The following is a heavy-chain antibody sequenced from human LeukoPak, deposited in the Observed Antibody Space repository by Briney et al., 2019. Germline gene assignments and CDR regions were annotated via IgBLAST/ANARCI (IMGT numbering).Heavy chain of an antibody. V-gene: IGHV3-23*01. Sequence: PGGSLRLSCAASGFTVSSNYMSWVRQAPGKGLEWVSVISGSGGSTYYADSVKGRFTISRDNSKNTLYLQMNSLRAEDTAVYYCAKAELSCYFDYWGQGTLVTVSS. CDR2: ISGSGGST. CDR1: GFTVSSNY. D-gene: IGHD3-16*02. CDR3: AKAELSCYFDY. J-gene: IGHJ4*02.